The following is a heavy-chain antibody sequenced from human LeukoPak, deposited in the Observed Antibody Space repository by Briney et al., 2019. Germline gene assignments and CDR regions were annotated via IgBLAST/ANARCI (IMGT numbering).Heavy chain of an antibody. Sequence: SETLSLTCTVSGGSISSYYWSWIRQPPGKGLEWIGYIYYSGSTNYNPSLKSRVTISVDTSKNQFSLKLSSVTAADTAVYYGAGRFDFWSGQVYYYGMDVWGQGTTVTVSS. D-gene: IGHD3-3*01. CDR3: AGRFDFWSGQVYYYGMDV. J-gene: IGHJ6*02. V-gene: IGHV4-59*08. CDR2: IYYSGST. CDR1: GGSISSYY.